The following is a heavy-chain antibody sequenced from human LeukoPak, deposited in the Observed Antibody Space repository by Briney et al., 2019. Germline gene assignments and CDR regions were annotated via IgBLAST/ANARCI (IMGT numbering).Heavy chain of an antibody. CDR2: ITPNSGGT. J-gene: IGHJ4*02. V-gene: IGHV1-2*02. Sequence: GASVKVSCKASGYTFTGYYIHWVRQAPGQGLEWVGWITPNSGGTKYAQKFQGRVTMTRDTSISTAYMELSRLRSDDTAVYYCASTEGRFGEFSLDYWGQGTLVTVSS. CDR3: ASTEGRFGEFSLDY. CDR1: GYTFTGYY. D-gene: IGHD3-10*01.